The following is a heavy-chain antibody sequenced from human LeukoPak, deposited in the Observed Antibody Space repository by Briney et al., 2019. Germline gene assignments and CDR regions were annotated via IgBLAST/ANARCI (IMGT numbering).Heavy chain of an antibody. J-gene: IGHJ4*02. CDR2: IKSGAEAGTT. CDR3: ATDGYTDY. V-gene: IGHV3-15*01. CDR1: GFTITNAW. Sequence: PGGSLRLSCAASGFTITNAWMSWVRQAPGKGLEWVGRIKSGAEAGTTEYAAPVKGRFTISRDDSRNTLYLQMNDLKTEDTAMYYCATDGYTDYWGQGTLVTVSS. D-gene: IGHD1-1*01.